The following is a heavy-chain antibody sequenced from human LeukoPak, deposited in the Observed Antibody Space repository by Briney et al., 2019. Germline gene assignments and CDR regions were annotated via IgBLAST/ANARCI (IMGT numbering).Heavy chain of an antibody. CDR1: GGTFNNYA. Sequence: ASVKVSCKASGGTFNNYAISWVRQAPGQGLEWMGWISAYNGNTNYAQKLQGRVTMTTDTSTSTAYMELRSLRSDDTAVYYCARDYSSVVVAATPGGYWGQGTLVTVSS. CDR2: ISAYNGNT. J-gene: IGHJ4*02. CDR3: ARDYSSVVVAATPGGY. V-gene: IGHV1-18*01. D-gene: IGHD2-15*01.